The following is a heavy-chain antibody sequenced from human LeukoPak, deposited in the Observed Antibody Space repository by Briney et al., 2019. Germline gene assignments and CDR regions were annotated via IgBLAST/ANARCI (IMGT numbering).Heavy chain of an antibody. CDR3: ARVQFQWFDP. Sequence: QPGGSLRRSCTASGFTFSITYRAWVRQAPGKGLEWVSVIYGGGDAYYADSVKGRFTIARDNSKKTLYLQMNNLRVEDTAVYYCARVQFQWFDPWGQGTLVTVSS. V-gene: IGHV3-66*01. CDR1: GFTFSITY. J-gene: IGHJ5*02. D-gene: IGHD6-19*01. CDR2: IYGGGDA.